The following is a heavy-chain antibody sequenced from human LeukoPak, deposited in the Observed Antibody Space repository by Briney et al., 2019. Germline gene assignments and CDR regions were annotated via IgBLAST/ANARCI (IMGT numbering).Heavy chain of an antibody. CDR3: ARGTYDYDTSGYRY. CDR2: ISAYNGNT. V-gene: IGHV1-18*01. J-gene: IGHJ4*02. CDR1: GYTFTSYG. D-gene: IGHD3-22*01. Sequence: ASVKVSCKASGYTFTSYGISWVRQAPGQGLEWMGWISAYNGNTNYAQKLQGRVTMTTDTSTSTAYMELRSLRSDDTAVYYCARGTYDYDTSGYRYWGQGTLVTVSS.